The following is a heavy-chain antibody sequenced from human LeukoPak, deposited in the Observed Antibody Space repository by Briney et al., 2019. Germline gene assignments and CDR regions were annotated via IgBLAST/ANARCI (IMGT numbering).Heavy chain of an antibody. CDR1: GGSFSGYY. CDR2: INHSGST. D-gene: IGHD6-6*01. CDR3: ARRGAARANYYYGMDV. Sequence: KPSETLSLTCAVYGGSFSGYYWSWIRQPPGKGLEWIGEINHSGSTNYNPSLKSRVTISVDTSKNQFSLKLSSVTDADTAVYYCARRGAARANYYYGMDVWGQGTTVTVS. J-gene: IGHJ6*02. V-gene: IGHV4-34*01.